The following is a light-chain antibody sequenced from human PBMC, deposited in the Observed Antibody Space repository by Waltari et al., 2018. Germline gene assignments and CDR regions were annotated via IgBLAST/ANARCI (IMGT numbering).Light chain of an antibody. CDR3: QSYDSSLTAWV. V-gene: IGLV1-40*01. CDR2: VNS. J-gene: IGLJ3*02. Sequence: QSVLTQPPSVSGAPGQRVTISCTGNSSNLAAGYDVHWYQQLPGTAPKLLIYVNSNRPSGGSDRSSASKSGTSASLAITGLQAEDEADYYCQSYDSSLTAWVFGGGTKLTVL. CDR1: SSNLAAGYD.